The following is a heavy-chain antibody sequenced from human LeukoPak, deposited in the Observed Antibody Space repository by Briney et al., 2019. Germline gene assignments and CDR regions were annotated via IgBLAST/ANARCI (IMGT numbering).Heavy chain of an antibody. J-gene: IGHJ4*02. D-gene: IGHD3-10*01. CDR2: INHSGSS. CDR3: ATQILLCHYY. CDR1: GGSFSGYY. V-gene: IGHV4-34*01. Sequence: ASETLSLTCAVYGGSFSGYYWSWIRQPPGKGLEWIGEINHSGSSNYNPSLKSRVTISVDTSKNRFSLKLSSVTAADTAAYYCATQILLCHYYWGQGTLVTVSS.